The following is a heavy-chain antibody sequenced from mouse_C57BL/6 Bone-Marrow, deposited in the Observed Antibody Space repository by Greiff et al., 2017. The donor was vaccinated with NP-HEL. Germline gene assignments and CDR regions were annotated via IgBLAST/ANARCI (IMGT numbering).Heavy chain of an antibody. CDR1: GYAFSSSW. D-gene: IGHD4-1*01. V-gene: IGHV1-80*01. CDR3: ARTGTRYFDV. CDR2: IYPGDGDT. Sequence: QVQLQQSGAELVKPGASVKISCKASGYAFSSSWMNWVKQRPGKGLEWIGQIYPGDGDTNYNGKFKGKATLTADKSSSAAYMQRSSLTSEDSAVYCGARTGTRYFDVWGTGTTVTVSS. J-gene: IGHJ1*03.